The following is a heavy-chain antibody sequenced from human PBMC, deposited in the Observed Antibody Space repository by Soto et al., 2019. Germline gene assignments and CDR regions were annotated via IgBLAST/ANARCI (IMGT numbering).Heavy chain of an antibody. D-gene: IGHD3-3*01. CDR2: ISADGSDK. Sequence: QVQLVESGGGVVQPGRSLRLSCAASGFTFSNFGMHWVRQAPGKGLEWVAAISADGSDKYFSGSVKGRFTISRDNSKNTLFLQMNSLRVEDTAVYYCVKGSAVARQELDYWGQGTLVTVSS. CDR3: VKGSAVARQELDY. V-gene: IGHV3-30*18. J-gene: IGHJ4*02. CDR1: GFTFSNFG.